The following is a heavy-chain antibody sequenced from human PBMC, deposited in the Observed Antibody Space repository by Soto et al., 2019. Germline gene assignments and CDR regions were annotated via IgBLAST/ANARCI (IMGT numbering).Heavy chain of an antibody. CDR3: AIVLVPAAIHYDCMDG. D-gene: IGHD2-2*01. CDR2: IIPIFGTA. Sequence: QVQLVQSGAEVKKPGSSVKVSCKASGGTFSSYAISWVRQAPGPGLEWMGGIIPIFGTANYAQTFQGRVTMTADESTSTAYVEVSSLRSEDAAVYYLAIVLVPAAIHYDCMDGWGKGTTVTVCS. CDR1: GGTFSSYA. J-gene: IGHJ6*04. V-gene: IGHV1-69*12.